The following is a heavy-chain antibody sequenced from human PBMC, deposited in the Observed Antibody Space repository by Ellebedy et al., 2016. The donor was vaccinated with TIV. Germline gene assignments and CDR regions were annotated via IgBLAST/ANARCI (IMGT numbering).Heavy chain of an antibody. V-gene: IGHV3-21*01. CDR3: ARDPAAAAGTGYMDV. CDR2: ISSGSSYI. Sequence: PGGSLRLSCVASGFTFSTYSMNWVRQAPGKGLEWVASISSGSSYIYYADSVKGRFTISRDNAKNSLYLQMNSLRADDTAVYYCARDPAAAAGTGYMDVWGKGTTVTVSS. J-gene: IGHJ6*03. D-gene: IGHD6-13*01. CDR1: GFTFSTYS.